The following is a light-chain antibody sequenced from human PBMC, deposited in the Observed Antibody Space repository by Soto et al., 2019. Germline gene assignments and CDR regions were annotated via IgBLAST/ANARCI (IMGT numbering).Light chain of an antibody. Sequence: EIVVTQSPPTLSLSPGERAPLSCRASQSVSSYLAWYQQQPGQAPRLLIYGASSRATGIPDRFSGSGSGTDFTLTISSLQPEDFATYYCLQDFNYPWTFGQGTKVDIK. V-gene: IGKV3-11*01. CDR3: LQDFNYPWT. CDR2: GAS. CDR1: QSVSSY. J-gene: IGKJ1*01.